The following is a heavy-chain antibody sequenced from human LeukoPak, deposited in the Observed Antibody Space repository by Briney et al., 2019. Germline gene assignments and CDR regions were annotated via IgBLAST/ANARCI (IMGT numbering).Heavy chain of an antibody. J-gene: IGHJ3*02. CDR3: ARGMTVVTPSPLVAFDI. Sequence: SETLSLTCAVYGGSFSGYYWSWIRQPPGKGLEWIGEINHSGSTNYNPSLKSRVTISVDTSKNQFSLKLSSVTAADTAVYYCARGMTVVTPSPLVAFDICGQGTMGTVSS. D-gene: IGHD4-23*01. V-gene: IGHV4-34*01. CDR1: GGSFSGYY. CDR2: INHSGST.